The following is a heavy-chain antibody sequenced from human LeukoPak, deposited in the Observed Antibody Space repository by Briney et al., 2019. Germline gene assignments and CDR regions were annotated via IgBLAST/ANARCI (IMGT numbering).Heavy chain of an antibody. Sequence: KTSETLSLTCAVYGGSFSRYYGSWIRQSPGKGLEWIAEIDHRGDTNYNPSVKSRVTISVDTSKNQFSLKVRSLSAADTAVYYCARGPTISETGYFDFWGQGTLVTVSS. CDR2: IDHRGDT. V-gene: IGHV4-34*01. CDR3: ARGPTISETGYFDF. D-gene: IGHD1-1*01. J-gene: IGHJ4*03. CDR1: GGSFSRYY.